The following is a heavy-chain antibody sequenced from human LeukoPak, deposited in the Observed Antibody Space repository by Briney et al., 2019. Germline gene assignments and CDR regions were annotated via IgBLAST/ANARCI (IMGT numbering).Heavy chain of an antibody. V-gene: IGHV1-18*01. CDR3: AKDHTGTTGNNNNWFDP. CDR1: GYTFTSYG. Sequence: GASVKVSCKASGYTFTSYGISWVRQAPGQGLEWMGWISAYNGNTNYAQKLQGRVTMTTDTSTSTAYMELGSLRSDDTAVYYCAKDHTGTTGNNNNWFDPWGQGTLVTVSS. D-gene: IGHD1-7*01. CDR2: ISAYNGNT. J-gene: IGHJ5*02.